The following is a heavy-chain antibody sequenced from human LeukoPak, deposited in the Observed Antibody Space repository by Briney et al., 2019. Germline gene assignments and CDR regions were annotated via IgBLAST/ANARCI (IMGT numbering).Heavy chain of an antibody. Sequence: ASVKVSCKASGYTFTSYDINWVRQATGQGLEGMGWMNPNSGNTGYAQKFQGRVTMTRNTSISTAYMELSSLRSEDTAVYYCAIRYGSGEKYYYYYYMDVWGKGTTVTVSS. CDR2: MNPNSGNT. J-gene: IGHJ6*03. CDR3: AIRYGSGEKYYYYYYMDV. CDR1: GYTFTSYD. V-gene: IGHV1-8*01. D-gene: IGHD3-10*01.